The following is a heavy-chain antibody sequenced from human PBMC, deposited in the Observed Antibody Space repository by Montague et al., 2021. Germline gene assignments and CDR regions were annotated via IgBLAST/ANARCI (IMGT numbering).Heavy chain of an antibody. CDR1: GFTFGSSA. J-gene: IGHJ4*02. D-gene: IGHD5-24*01. CDR3: AKRMAIYKQLYYFDY. CDR2: IGDSGRNT. Sequence: SLSLSCSASGFTFGSSAMSWVRQAPGKGLEWVSSIGDSGRNTYYADSVKGRFTVSRDNSKNTLYLQMNSLSPEDTAVYYCAKRMAIYKQLYYFDYWGQGALVTVSS. V-gene: IGHV3-23*01.